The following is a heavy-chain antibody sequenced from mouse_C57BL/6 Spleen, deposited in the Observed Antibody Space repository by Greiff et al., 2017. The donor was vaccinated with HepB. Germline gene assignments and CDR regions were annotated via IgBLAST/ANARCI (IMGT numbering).Heavy chain of an antibody. Sequence: VQLQQSGAELVKPGASVKLSCKASGYTFTSYWMHWVKPRPGQGLEWIGMIHPNSGSTNYNEKFKSKATLTVDKSSSTAYMQLSSLTSEDSAVYYCARSYYDYDEVYAMDYWGQGTSVTVSS. CDR3: ARSYYDYDEVYAMDY. D-gene: IGHD2-4*01. V-gene: IGHV1-64*01. J-gene: IGHJ4*01. CDR2: IHPNSGST. CDR1: GYTFTSYW.